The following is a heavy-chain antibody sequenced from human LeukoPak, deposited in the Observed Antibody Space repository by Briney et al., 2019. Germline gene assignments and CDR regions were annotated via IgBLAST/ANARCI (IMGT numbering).Heavy chain of an antibody. V-gene: IGHV3-7*01. CDR3: ATERAGERPRPLLSYYYMDV. CDR1: GFTFSNYW. D-gene: IGHD3-16*01. J-gene: IGHJ6*03. Sequence: GGSLRLSCAASGFTFSNYWMSWVRQAPGKGLEWVANIKQDGSEKYYVDSVKGRFTISRDNAKNSLYLQMNSLRAEDTAVYYCATERAGERPRPLLSYYYMDVWGKGTTVTISS. CDR2: IKQDGSEK.